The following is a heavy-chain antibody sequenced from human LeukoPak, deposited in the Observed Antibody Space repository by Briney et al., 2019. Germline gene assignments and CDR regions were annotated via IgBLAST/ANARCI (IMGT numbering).Heavy chain of an antibody. CDR1: GYTFTGYY. V-gene: IGHV1-2*02. Sequence: VKVSCKASGYTFTGYYMHWVRQAPGQGLEWMGWINPNSGGTNYAQKFQGRVTMTRDTSISTAYMELSRLRSDDTAVYYCARDYFDVLRYFDWLFGYWGQGTLVTVSS. CDR3: ARDYFDVLRYFDWLFGY. J-gene: IGHJ4*02. D-gene: IGHD3-9*01. CDR2: INPNSGGT.